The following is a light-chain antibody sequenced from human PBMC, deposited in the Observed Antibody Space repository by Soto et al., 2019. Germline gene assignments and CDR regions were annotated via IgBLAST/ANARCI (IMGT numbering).Light chain of an antibody. CDR3: QQYGGSPLT. J-gene: IGKJ2*01. CDR2: GAS. Sequence: EIVLTQSPGTLSLSPGERATLSCRASQSVTSSYLAWYQHRPGQAPRLLIYGASIRATGIPDRFSGSGSGTDFTLTISRLEPEDFAVYYCQQYGGSPLTFGQGTKVEIK. V-gene: IGKV3-20*01. CDR1: QSVTSSY.